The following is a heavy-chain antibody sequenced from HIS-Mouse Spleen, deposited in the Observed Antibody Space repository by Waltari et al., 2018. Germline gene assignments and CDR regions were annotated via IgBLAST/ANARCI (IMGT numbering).Heavy chain of an antibody. V-gene: IGHV1-2*02. Sequence: QVQLVQSGAEVKKPGASVKVSCKASGYTFTGYYMHWVRQAPGQGLEWMGWINPNEGGTNYAQKFQGRVTRTRDTSISTAYMELSRLRSDDTAVYYCATYRHVLRYFDWLPHYWGQGTLVTVSS. CDR2: INPNEGGT. J-gene: IGHJ4*02. CDR3: ATYRHVLRYFDWLPHY. CDR1: GYTFTGYY. D-gene: IGHD3-9*01.